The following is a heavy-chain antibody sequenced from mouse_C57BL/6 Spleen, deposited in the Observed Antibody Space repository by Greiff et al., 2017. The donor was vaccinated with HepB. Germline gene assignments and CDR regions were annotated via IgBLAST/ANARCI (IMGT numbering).Heavy chain of an antibody. J-gene: IGHJ4*01. Sequence: VQLQQSGAELMKPGASVKLSCKATGYTFTGYWIEWVKQRPGHGLEWIGEILPGSGSTNYTEKFKGKATFTADTSSNTAYMQLSSLTTEDSAIYYCARIITPRDYAMDYWGQGTSVTVSS. V-gene: IGHV1-9*01. D-gene: IGHD1-1*01. CDR2: ILPGSGST. CDR3: ARIITPRDYAMDY. CDR1: GYTFTGYW.